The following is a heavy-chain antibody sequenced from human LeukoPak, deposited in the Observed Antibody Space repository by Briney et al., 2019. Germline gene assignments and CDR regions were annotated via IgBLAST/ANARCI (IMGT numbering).Heavy chain of an antibody. CDR1: GFTFSSYA. D-gene: IGHD3-10*01. V-gene: IGHV3-23*01. CDR3: AKDQYMVRGGSAFDI. CDR2: ISGSGGST. J-gene: IGHJ3*02. Sequence: GGSLRLSCAASGFTFSSYAMSWVRQAPGKGLEWVSAISGSGGSTYYADSVKGRFTISRDNSKNTLYLQMNSLRAEDAAVYYCAKDQYMVRGGSAFDIWGQGTMVTVSS.